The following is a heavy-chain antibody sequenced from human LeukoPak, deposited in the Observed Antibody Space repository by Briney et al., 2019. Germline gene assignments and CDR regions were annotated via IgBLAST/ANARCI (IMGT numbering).Heavy chain of an antibody. V-gene: IGHV1-2*02. CDR3: ARDPSIAARLRYYYGMDV. J-gene: IGHJ6*02. CDR1: GYTFTGYY. Sequence: ASVKVSCKASGYTFTGYYMHWVRQAPGQGLEWMGWINPNSGGTNYAQKFQGRVTMTRDTSISTAYMELSRLRSDDTAVYYCARDPSIAARLRYYYGMDVWGQGTTVTVSS. D-gene: IGHD6-6*01. CDR2: INPNSGGT.